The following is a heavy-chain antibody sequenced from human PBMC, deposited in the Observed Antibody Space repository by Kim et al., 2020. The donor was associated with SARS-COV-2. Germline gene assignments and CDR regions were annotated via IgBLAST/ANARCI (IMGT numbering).Heavy chain of an antibody. V-gene: IGHV3-30*04. D-gene: IGHD3-22*01. CDR2: ISYDGSNK. CDR3: ARRNFFDYDSNGYREAWARAAFDI. J-gene: IGHJ3*02. CDR1: GFTFSSYA. Sequence: GGSLRLSCAASGFTFSSYAMHWVRQAPGKGLEWVAVISYDGSNKYYADSVKGRFTISRDNSKNTLYLQMNSLRAEDTAVYYCARRNFFDYDSNGYREAWARAAFDICGQGTMVTVSS.